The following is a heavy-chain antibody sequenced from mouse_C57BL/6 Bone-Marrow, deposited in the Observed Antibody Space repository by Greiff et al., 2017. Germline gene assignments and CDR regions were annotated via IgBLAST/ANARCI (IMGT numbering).Heavy chain of an antibody. CDR2: INPNNGGT. Sequence: VQLKESGPELVKPGASVKIPCKASGYTFTDYNMDWVKQSHGKSLEWIGDINPNNGGTIYNQKFKGKATLTVDKSSSTAYMELRSLTSEDTAVYYCVYYDYSWFAYWGQGTLVTVSA. V-gene: IGHV1-18*01. D-gene: IGHD2-4*01. CDR3: VYYDYSWFAY. J-gene: IGHJ3*01. CDR1: GYTFTDYN.